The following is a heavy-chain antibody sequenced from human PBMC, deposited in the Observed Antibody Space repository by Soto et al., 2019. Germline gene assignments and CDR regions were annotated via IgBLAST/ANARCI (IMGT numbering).Heavy chain of an antibody. D-gene: IGHD3-10*01. CDR2: VYYSGTT. V-gene: IGHV4-61*01. Sequence: AETLSLTCTVSGGSVNSGKYYWTWIRRPPGKGLEWMGYVYYSGTTSYNPSLKSRITMSVDTSKNQFSLKVNSVTAADTAVYFCARRTTLDRGTSIVTTWFDPWGQGTLVTVSS. J-gene: IGHJ5*02. CDR1: GGSVNSGKYY. CDR3: ARRTTLDRGTSIVTTWFDP.